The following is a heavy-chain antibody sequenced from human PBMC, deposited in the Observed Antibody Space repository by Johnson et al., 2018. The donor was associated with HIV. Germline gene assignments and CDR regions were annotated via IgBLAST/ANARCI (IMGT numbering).Heavy chain of an antibody. Sequence: QVQLVESGGGLVKPGGSLRLSCAASGFTFNTYGMHWVRQAPGKGLEWVAFIRYDGSNKYYADSVKGRFTISRDNSKNTLYLQMNSLRAEDTAVYFCAREGKDAFDIWGQGTMVTVSS. D-gene: IGHD3-10*01. CDR1: GFTFNTYG. J-gene: IGHJ3*02. CDR2: IRYDGSNK. CDR3: AREGKDAFDI. V-gene: IGHV3-30*02.